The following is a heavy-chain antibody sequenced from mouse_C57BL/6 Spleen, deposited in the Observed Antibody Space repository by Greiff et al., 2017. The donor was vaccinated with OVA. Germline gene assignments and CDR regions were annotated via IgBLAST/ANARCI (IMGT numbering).Heavy chain of an antibody. CDR1: GYTFTSYW. J-gene: IGHJ2*01. V-gene: IGHV1-52*01. D-gene: IGHD1-1*01. CDR3: ARVGSSYHFDY. Sequence: VQLQQPGAELVRPGSSVKLSCKASGYTFTSYWMHWVKQRPIQGLEWIGNIDPSDSETHYNQKFKDKATLTVDKSSSTAYMQLSSLTSEDSAVYYCARVGSSYHFDYWGQGTTLTVSS. CDR2: IDPSDSET.